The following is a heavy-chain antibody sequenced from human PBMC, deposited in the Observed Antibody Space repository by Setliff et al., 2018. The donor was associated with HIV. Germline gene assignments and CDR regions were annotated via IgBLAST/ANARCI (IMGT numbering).Heavy chain of an antibody. CDR3: ARDWGWGANIAYYCDY. Sequence: PGGSLRLSCAASGFAFSSYHIHWVRQAPGKGLEWVAVISYDGSNKYYADSVKGRFTISRDNSKNTLYLQMNNLRVEDTAVYYCARDWGWGANIAYYCDYWGQGTLVTVSS. CDR1: GFAFSSYH. D-gene: IGHD1-26*01. V-gene: IGHV3-30*03. CDR2: ISYDGSNK. J-gene: IGHJ4*02.